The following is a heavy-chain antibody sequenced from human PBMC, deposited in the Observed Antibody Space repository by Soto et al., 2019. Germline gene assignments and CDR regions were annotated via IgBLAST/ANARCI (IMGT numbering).Heavy chain of an antibody. J-gene: IGHJ4*02. CDR2: IYYSGST. V-gene: IGHV4-59*08. D-gene: IGHD2-15*01. CDR3: ARSNVYCSGGSCYID. CDR1: GGSISSYY. Sequence: SETLSLTCTVSGGSISSYYWSWIRQPPGKGLEWIGYIYYSGSTNYNPSLKSRVTISVDTSKNQFSLKLSSVTAADTAVYYCARSNVYCSGGSCYIDWGQGTLVTVSS.